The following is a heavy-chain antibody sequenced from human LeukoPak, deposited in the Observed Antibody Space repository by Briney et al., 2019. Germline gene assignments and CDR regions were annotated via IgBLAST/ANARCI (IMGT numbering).Heavy chain of an antibody. J-gene: IGHJ4*02. Sequence: GGSLRLSCAASGFTFSSYAMSWVRQAPGKGLEWVSAISGSGGSTYYADSVKGRFTISRDNAKNSLYLQMNSLRAEDTAVYYCARRGGRYCSSTSCYGRGNYFDYWGQGTLVTVSS. V-gene: IGHV3-23*01. CDR1: GFTFSSYA. CDR2: ISGSGGST. CDR3: ARRGGRYCSSTSCYGRGNYFDY. D-gene: IGHD2-2*01.